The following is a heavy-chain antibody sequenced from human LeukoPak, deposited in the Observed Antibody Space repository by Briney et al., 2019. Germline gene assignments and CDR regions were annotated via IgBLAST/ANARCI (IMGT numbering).Heavy chain of an antibody. Sequence: PGGSLRLSCAASGITFSNAWMSWVRQAPGKGLEWVGRIKSKTDGGTTDYAAPVKGRFTISRDDSKNTLYLQMNSLKTEDTAVYYCTTADTYQMDAFDIWGQGTMVTVSS. V-gene: IGHV3-15*01. CDR1: GITFSNAW. CDR3: TTADTYQMDAFDI. CDR2: IKSKTDGGTT. J-gene: IGHJ3*02. D-gene: IGHD2-2*01.